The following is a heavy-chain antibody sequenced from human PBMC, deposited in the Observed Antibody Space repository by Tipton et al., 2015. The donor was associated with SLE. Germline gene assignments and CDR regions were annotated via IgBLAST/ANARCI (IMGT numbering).Heavy chain of an antibody. CDR1: GGSISSNKW. CDR3: ARVGKGCIWDWVDP. J-gene: IGHJ5*02. CDR2: IYHSGST. Sequence: TLSLTCAVSGGSISSNKWWSWVRQAPGKGLEWLGEIYHSGSTNHNPSLKSRVTISVDKSKNQFSLKLSSVTAADTAVYYCARVGKGCIWDWVDPRGQGSLVTGSS. D-gene: IGHD7-27*01. V-gene: IGHV4-4*02.